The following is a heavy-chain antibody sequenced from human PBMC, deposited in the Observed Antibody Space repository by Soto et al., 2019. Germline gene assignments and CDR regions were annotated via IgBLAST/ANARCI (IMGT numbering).Heavy chain of an antibody. D-gene: IGHD2-15*01. J-gene: IGHJ6*02. CDR2: IIPIFGTA. CDR3: ARSQGGSSSLDIYYYCYYGMDV. Sequence: QVQLVQSGAEVKKPGSSVKVSCKAPGGTFSSYAISWVRQAPGQGLEWMGGIIPIFGTAKYAQKFQGRVTITAEESTSTGYMELSSLRSEDTAVYYCARSQGGSSSLDIYYYCYYGMDVWGQGTTVTVSS. V-gene: IGHV1-69*01. CDR1: GGTFSSYA.